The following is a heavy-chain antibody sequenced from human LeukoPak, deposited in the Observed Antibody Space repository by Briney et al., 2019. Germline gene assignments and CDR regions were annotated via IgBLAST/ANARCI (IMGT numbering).Heavy chain of an antibody. CDR3: AIYSYGHLDH. J-gene: IGHJ4*02. Sequence: PSETLSLTCAVYGGSFSTYYWSWIRQPPGKGLEWIGEINHSGSTNYNPSLKSRVTMSVDTSKNQFSLKLSSVTAADTAVYYCAIYSYGHLDHWGQGTLVTVSS. CDR2: INHSGST. CDR1: GGSFSTYY. V-gene: IGHV4-34*01. D-gene: IGHD5-18*01.